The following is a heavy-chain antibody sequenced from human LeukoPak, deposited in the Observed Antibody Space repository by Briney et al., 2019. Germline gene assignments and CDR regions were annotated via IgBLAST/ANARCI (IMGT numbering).Heavy chain of an antibody. CDR3: GRFIDIVVVPAAVSGLGYFDY. Sequence: GSLRLSCAASGFTFSSYEMNWVRQAPGKGLEWVAYISSSGSTIYNADSVKGRFTISRDNAKNSLYLQMNSLRAEDTAVYYCGRFIDIVVVPAAVSGLGYFDYWGQGTLVTVSS. CDR1: GFTFSSYE. D-gene: IGHD2-2*01. CDR2: ISSSGSTI. V-gene: IGHV3-48*03. J-gene: IGHJ4*02.